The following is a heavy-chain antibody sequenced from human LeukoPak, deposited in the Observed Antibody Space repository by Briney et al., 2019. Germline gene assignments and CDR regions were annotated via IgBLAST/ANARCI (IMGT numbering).Heavy chain of an antibody. Sequence: SVKVSCKASGGTFSSYAISWVRQAPGQGLEWMGGIIPIFGTANYAQKFQGRVTITTDESTSTAYMELSSLRSEDTAVYYCARVRYSGNDAFDIWGQGTMVTVSS. CDR1: GGTFSSYA. CDR3: ARVRYSGNDAFDI. D-gene: IGHD5-12*01. CDR2: IIPIFGTA. J-gene: IGHJ3*02. V-gene: IGHV1-69*05.